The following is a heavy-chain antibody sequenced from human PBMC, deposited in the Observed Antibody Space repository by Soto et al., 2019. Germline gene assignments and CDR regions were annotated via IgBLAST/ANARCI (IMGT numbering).Heavy chain of an antibody. CDR2: ISPKGTYK. CDR3: SRGGGGGLFDL. V-gene: IGHV3-11*06. Sequence: QVQLVESGGGLVKPGGSLRLSCATSGCTFSDSYMTWIRQAPGKGLEFVSYISPKGTYKAYADSVKGRFTISRDNTKNSLYLRLNSLRDEDTALYYCSRGGGGGLFDLWGQGAFVTVS. D-gene: IGHD2-21*01. J-gene: IGHJ5*02. CDR1: GCTFSDSY.